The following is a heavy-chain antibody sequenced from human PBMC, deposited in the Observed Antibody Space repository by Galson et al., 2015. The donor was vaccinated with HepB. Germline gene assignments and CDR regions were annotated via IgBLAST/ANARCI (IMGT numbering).Heavy chain of an antibody. CDR2: INPTDDST. CDR3: AREARRVWMTTVLYMDV. V-gene: IGHV1-46*01. J-gene: IGHJ6*04. Sequence: SVKVSCKASAYTFTNYHIHWVRQAPGQGLEWVGIINPTDDSTTYAQKFQGRVTMTRDTSTNTVYMELRSLRSEDTAVYYCAREARRVWMTTVLYMDVWGKGTTVTVSS. D-gene: IGHD4/OR15-4a*01. CDR1: AYTFTNYH.